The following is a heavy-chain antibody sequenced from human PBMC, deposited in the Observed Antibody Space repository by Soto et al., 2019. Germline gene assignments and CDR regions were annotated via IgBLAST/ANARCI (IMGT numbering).Heavy chain of an antibody. V-gene: IGHV4-39*01. CDR2: IYYSGTT. D-gene: IGHD2-21*01. CDR1: SASISSSSYT. Sequence: SETLSLTCTVSSASISSSSYTWGWIRQPPGKGLEWAGCIYYSGTTYYNPSLKSRVTISLETSKSQFSLRLTSVTAADSAVYYCARLGAYYQSLDPWGPGTLVTVSS. J-gene: IGHJ5*02. CDR3: ARLGAYYQSLDP.